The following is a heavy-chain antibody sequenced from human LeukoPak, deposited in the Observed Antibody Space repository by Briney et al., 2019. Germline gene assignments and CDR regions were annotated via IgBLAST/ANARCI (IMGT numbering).Heavy chain of an antibody. CDR3: ARDGGRYTMPDY. CDR1: GFIFSIYS. J-gene: IGHJ4*02. V-gene: IGHV3-48*01. CDR2: ISSSSSTR. Sequence: GGSLRLSCTGSGFIFSIYSMNWVRQAPGKGLEWISYISSSSSTRYYADSVEGRFTISRDNAQNSLYLQMSTLRAEDTAVYYCARDGGRYTMPDYWGQGTLVTVSS. D-gene: IGHD2-2*01.